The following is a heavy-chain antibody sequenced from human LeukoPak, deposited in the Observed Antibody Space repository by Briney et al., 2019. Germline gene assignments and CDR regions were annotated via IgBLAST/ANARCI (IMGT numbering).Heavy chain of an antibody. CDR1: GFTFSSYA. Sequence: GGSLRLSCAASGFTFSSYAMHWVRQAPGKGLEYVSAISSNGGSTYYANSVKGRFTISRDNSKNTLYLQMGSLRAEDMAVYYCARLEPDYYDSSGAPDYYYYYMDVWGKGTTVTVSS. CDR3: ARLEPDYYDSSGAPDYYYYYMDV. J-gene: IGHJ6*03. CDR2: ISSNGGST. D-gene: IGHD3-22*01. V-gene: IGHV3-64*01.